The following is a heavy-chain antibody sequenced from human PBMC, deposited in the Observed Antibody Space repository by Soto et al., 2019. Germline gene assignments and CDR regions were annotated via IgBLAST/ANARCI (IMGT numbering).Heavy chain of an antibody. CDR3: AKQDDRGALEI. CDR1: GKPFKSFW. J-gene: IGHJ3*02. CDR2: IYPGDSDT. V-gene: IGHV5-51*01. Sequence: GESLKISGKKFGKPFKSFWVVGVRQMPGRGLEWMGNIYPGDSDTRYTPPLQGQVTISADKSTNTAYLQWHSLQASDTALYYCAKQDDRGALEIWGQGTKVTVSS. D-gene: IGHD3-22*01.